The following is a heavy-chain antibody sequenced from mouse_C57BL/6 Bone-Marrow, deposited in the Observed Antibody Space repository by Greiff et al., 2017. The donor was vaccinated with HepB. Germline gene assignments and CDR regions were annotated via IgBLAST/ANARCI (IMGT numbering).Heavy chain of an antibody. CDR1: GYTFTSYW. Sequence: ASGYTFTSYWMHWVKQRPGQGLEWIGNIDPSNGGTNYNEKFKSKATLTVYKSSSTAYMQLSSLTSEDSAVYYCARSGDGYYNAMDYWGQGTSVTVSS. D-gene: IGHD2-3*01. J-gene: IGHJ4*01. CDR2: IDPSNGGT. V-gene: IGHV1-53*01. CDR3: ARSGDGYYNAMDY.